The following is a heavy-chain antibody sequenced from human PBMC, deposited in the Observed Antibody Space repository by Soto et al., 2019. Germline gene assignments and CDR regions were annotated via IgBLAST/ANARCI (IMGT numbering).Heavy chain of an antibody. V-gene: IGHV3-15*01. CDR1: GFTFDNAW. D-gene: IGHD2-8*01. J-gene: IGHJ4*02. CDR3: TTDRGHMYDFDY. Sequence: EVQLVESGGGLVKPGGSLRLSCAASGFTFDNAWMSWVRQAPGKGLEWVGRIKSKTDGGTADYAAPVKGRFNISRDDSKNTLFMQMNSLKTEDTAVYYCTTDRGHMYDFDYWGQGTLVPVSS. CDR2: IKSKTDGGTA.